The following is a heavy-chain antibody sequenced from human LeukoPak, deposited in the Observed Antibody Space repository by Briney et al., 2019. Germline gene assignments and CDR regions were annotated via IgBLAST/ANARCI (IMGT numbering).Heavy chain of an antibody. D-gene: IGHD5-12*01. CDR1: GFTFSCYW. J-gene: IGHJ6*03. CDR3: IRALIVATSPYMDV. Sequence: GGSLRLSCAASGFTFSCYWMHWVRQAPGKGLVWVLRVNSDGTGTTYADSVEGRFTISRDNAKNTVYLQMHSLRAEDTAIYYCIRALIVATSPYMDVWGKGTTVTVSS. V-gene: IGHV3-74*01. CDR2: VNSDGTGT.